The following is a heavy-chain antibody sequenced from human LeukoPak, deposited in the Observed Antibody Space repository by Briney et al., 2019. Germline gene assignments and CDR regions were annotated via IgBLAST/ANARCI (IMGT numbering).Heavy chain of an antibody. V-gene: IGHV4-4*09. CDR2: IYTSGST. J-gene: IGHJ4*02. CDR1: GGSISSYY. Sequence: SETLSLTCTVSGGSISSYYWSWIRQPPGKGLEWIGYIYTSGSTNYNPSLKSRVTISVDTSKNQFSLKLSSVTAADTAVYYCARHDHEYSSSPYYFDYWGQGTLVTVSS. CDR3: ARHDHEYSSSPYYFDY. D-gene: IGHD6-6*01.